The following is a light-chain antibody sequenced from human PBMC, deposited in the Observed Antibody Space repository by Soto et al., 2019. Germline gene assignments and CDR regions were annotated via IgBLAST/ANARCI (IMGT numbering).Light chain of an antibody. CDR1: QNIGDW. J-gene: IGKJ4*01. CDR3: QQYNDLST. CDR2: KAS. V-gene: IGKV1-5*03. Sequence: DIQMTQSPSTLSASVGDRVTIACPASQNIGDWLAWYQQKPGKAPNLLIYKASTLESGVPSRFSGSGSGTRFTLGISSLQPEDFATYYCQQYNDLSTFGGGTKVEI.